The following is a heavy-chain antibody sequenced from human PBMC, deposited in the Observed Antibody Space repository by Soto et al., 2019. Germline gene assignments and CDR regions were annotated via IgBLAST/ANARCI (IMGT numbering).Heavy chain of an antibody. J-gene: IGHJ4*02. CDR1: GYSFTSYW. CDR2: IDPSDSYT. D-gene: IGHD6-13*01. Sequence: RGESLKISCKGSGYSFTSYWISWVRQMPGKGLEWMGRIDPSDSYTNYSPSFQGHVTISADKSISTAYLQWSSLKASDTAMYYCARHLRIAAPDWYFDYWGQGTLVTVSS. V-gene: IGHV5-10-1*01. CDR3: ARHLRIAAPDWYFDY.